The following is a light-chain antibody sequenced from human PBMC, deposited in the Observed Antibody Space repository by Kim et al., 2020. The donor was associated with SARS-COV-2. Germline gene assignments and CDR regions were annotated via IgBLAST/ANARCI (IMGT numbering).Light chain of an antibody. CDR1: SLRKYP. J-gene: IGLJ3*02. Sequence: ALRKTGRITGQGDSLRKYPASWYQQKRGQAPILVMHDKNNVRPSGVPDRFSGSNSGNTAFLTITGAQVEDEAAYYCGSRDNNGPGVFGGGTQLTVL. CDR3: GSRDNNGPGV. V-gene: IGLV3-19*01. CDR2: DKN.